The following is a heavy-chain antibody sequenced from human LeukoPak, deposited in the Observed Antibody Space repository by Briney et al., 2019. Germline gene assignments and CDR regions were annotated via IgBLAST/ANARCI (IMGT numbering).Heavy chain of an antibody. CDR2: ISNSGSTK. CDR1: GFTFSDYY. V-gene: IGHV3-11*01. CDR3: TRADTGPRDAFDI. Sequence: KPGGSLRLSCAASGFTFSDYYMGWIRQAPGRGLEWVSHISNSGSTKYYADSVKGRFTISRDNAKNSLYLQMNSPRAEDTAVYYCTRADTGPRDAFDIWGQGTMVTVSS. J-gene: IGHJ3*02. D-gene: IGHD3-9*01.